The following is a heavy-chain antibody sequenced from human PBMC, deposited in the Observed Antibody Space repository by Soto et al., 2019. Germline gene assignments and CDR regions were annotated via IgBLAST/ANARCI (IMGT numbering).Heavy chain of an antibody. CDR1: GFPFSTYG. D-gene: IGHD1-1*01. CDR2: IVSDGSAK. V-gene: IGHV3-33*01. CDR3: ARDDVFGNENVFDI. J-gene: IGHJ3*02. Sequence: QVQLVESGGGVVQPGTSLRLSCAVSGFPFSTYGFHWVRQPPGKGLEWVAVIVSDGSAKYHADSVEGRFTISRDNSKDTLYLQMNSLRAEDTAVYYCARDDVFGNENVFDIWGQGTMVTVSS.